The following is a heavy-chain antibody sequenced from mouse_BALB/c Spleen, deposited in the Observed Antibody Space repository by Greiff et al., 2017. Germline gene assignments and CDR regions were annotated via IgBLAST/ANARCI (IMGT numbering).Heavy chain of an antibody. D-gene: IGHD2-1*01. Sequence: QVQLKESGAELMKPGASVKISCKATGYTFSSYWIEWVKQRPGHGLEWIGEILPGSGSTNYNEKFKGKATFTADTSSNTAYMQLSSLTSEDSAVYYCARDGNYPYFDYWGQGTTLTVSS. CDR2: ILPGSGST. CDR3: ARDGNYPYFDY. CDR1: GYTFSSYW. V-gene: IGHV1-9*01. J-gene: IGHJ2*01.